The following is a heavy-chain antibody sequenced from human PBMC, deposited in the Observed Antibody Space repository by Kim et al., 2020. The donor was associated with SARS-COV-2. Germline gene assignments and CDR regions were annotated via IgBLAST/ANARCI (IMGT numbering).Heavy chain of an antibody. J-gene: IGHJ4*02. D-gene: IGHD2-2*01. Sequence: SETLSLTCAVSGDSISSNFWWSWVRQPPGKGLEWIGQIYHSGTTNYYPSLKSRVTISVDKSKNQFSLKLSSVTAADTAVYYCVRGPSWAHFDSWGQGTMVTVSS. CDR2: IYHSGTT. CDR3: VRGPSWAHFDS. V-gene: IGHV4-4*02. CDR1: GDSISSNFW.